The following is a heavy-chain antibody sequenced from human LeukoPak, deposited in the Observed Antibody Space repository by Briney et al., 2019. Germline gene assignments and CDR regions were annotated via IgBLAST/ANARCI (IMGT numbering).Heavy chain of an antibody. CDR3: AREHDSSGYYRALDY. J-gene: IGHJ4*02. CDR1: GFTFSSYA. V-gene: IGHV3-72*01. CDR2: TRNKANSYTT. Sequence: GGSLRLSCAASGFTFSSYAMHWVRQAPGKGLEWVGRTRNKANSYTTEYAASVKGRFTISRDDSKNSLYLQMNSLKTEDTAVYYCAREHDSSGYYRALDYWGQGTLVTVSS. D-gene: IGHD3-22*01.